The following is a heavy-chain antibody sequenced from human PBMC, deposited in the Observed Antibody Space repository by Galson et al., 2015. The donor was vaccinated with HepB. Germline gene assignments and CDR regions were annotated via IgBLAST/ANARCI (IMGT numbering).Heavy chain of an antibody. Sequence: SVKVSCKASGNAFTGHNIHWMRQAPGERLEWMGWISPKNGGTNYAQNFQGRVTMTRDTSISTVYMELSRLRSDDTAVYYCAREGGVGNYYDSSGYYPFDYWGQGTLVTVSS. CDR1: GNAFTGHN. CDR2: ISPKNGGT. D-gene: IGHD3-22*01. V-gene: IGHV1-2*02. CDR3: AREGGVGNYYDSSGYYPFDY. J-gene: IGHJ4*02.